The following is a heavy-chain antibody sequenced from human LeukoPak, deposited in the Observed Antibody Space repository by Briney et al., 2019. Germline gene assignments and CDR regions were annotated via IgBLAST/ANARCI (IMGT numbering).Heavy chain of an antibody. V-gene: IGHV3-30*18. CDR3: AKCLRETVYYYYGMDV. CDR1: GFTFSSYS. D-gene: IGHD5/OR15-5a*01. Sequence: GRSLRLSCAASGFTFSSYSMHWVRQAPGKGLEWVAVISYDGSNKYYADSVKGRFTISRDNSKNTLYLQMNSLRAEDTAVYYCAKCLRETVYYYYGMDVWGQGTTVTVSS. J-gene: IGHJ6*02. CDR2: ISYDGSNK.